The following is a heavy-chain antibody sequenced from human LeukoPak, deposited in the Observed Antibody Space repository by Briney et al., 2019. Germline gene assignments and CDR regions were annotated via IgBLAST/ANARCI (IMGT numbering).Heavy chain of an antibody. V-gene: IGHV1-2*02. J-gene: IGHJ3*02. Sequence: ASVKVSCKASGYTFTGYYMHWVRQAPGQGLEWMGWINPNSGGTNYAQKFQGRVTMTRDTSISTAYMELSRLRSDDTAVYYCARVGFRGSYDAFDIWGQGTMVTVSS. CDR3: ARVGFRGSYDAFDI. CDR2: INPNSGGT. CDR1: GYTFTGYY. D-gene: IGHD1-26*01.